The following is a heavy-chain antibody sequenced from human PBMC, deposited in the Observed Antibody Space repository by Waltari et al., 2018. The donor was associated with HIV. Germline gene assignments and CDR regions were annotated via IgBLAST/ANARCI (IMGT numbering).Heavy chain of an antibody. CDR2: MNPNSGNT. J-gene: IGHJ6*02. Sequence: QVQLVQSGAEVKKPGASVKVSCKASGYTFTSYDINWVRQATGPGREWMGWMNPNSGNTGYAQKYQGRVTMTRNTSISTAYMELSSLRSEDTAVYYCARSSITGTSGGGRDVWGQGTTVTVSS. V-gene: IGHV1-8*01. D-gene: IGHD1-7*01. CDR3: ARSSITGTSGGGRDV. CDR1: GYTFTSYD.